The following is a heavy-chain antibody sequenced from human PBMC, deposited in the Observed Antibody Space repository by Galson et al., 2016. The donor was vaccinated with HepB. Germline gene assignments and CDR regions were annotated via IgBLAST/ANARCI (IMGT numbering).Heavy chain of an antibody. J-gene: IGHJ6*02. CDR1: GGTFSSYS. CDR2: SIPVFGTV. D-gene: IGHD3-10*01. CDR3: ASAIDTVMVPPTQGYYAMDV. V-gene: IGHV1-69*13. Sequence: SVKVSCKASGGTFSSYSMNWVRQAPGQGLEWMGGSIPVFGTVKYAERFQGRIMIVADESTRTAYMELRSLRSEDTAIYYCASAIDTVMVPPTQGYYAMDVWGQGITVTVSS.